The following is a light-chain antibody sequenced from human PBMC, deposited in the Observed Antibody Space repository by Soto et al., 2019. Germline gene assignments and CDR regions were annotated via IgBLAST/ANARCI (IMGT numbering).Light chain of an antibody. CDR3: QQSYSTLWT. CDR1: QSISSY. V-gene: IGKV1-39*01. Sequence: DLQMTQSPSSLSASVGDRVTITCRASQSISSYLNWYQQKPGKAPKLLIYAASSLQSGVPSRFSSSESGTDYTLTISSLQPEDFATYYCQQSYSTLWTFGQGTKVEIK. CDR2: AAS. J-gene: IGKJ1*01.